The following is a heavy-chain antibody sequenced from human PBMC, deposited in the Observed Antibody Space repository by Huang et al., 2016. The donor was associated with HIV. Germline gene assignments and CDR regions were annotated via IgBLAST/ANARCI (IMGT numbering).Heavy chain of an antibody. CDR1: GGSFSGYY. V-gene: IGHV4-34*01. Sequence: QVQLQQWGAGLLKPSETLSLTCAVYGGSFSGYYWSWIRQSPGTGLEWIGEINHSGSTNDNPSRKSRLTISVDTSKNQFSLKLSSVTAADTAVYYCARERMMSWLDDHDAFDIWGQGTMVTVSS. D-gene: IGHD1-1*01. CDR3: ARERMMSWLDDHDAFDI. CDR2: INHSGST. J-gene: IGHJ3*02.